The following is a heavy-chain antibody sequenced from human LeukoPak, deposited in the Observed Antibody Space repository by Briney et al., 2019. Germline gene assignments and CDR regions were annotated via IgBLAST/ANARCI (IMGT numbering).Heavy chain of an antibody. CDR1: AYTFTGYY. V-gene: IGHV1-2*02. CDR2: INPNSGGT. Sequence: AGVKVCCKASAYTFTGYYMRWVRQAPGQGLEWMGWINPNSGGTNYAQKFQGRVTMTSDTSISTAYMELSRLRSDDTAVYYCARVGDSSGYLYYFDYWGQGTLVTVSS. J-gene: IGHJ4*02. D-gene: IGHD3-22*01. CDR3: ARVGDSSGYLYYFDY.